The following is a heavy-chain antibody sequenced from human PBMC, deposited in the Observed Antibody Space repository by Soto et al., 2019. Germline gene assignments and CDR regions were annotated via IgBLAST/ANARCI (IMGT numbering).Heavy chain of an antibody. V-gene: IGHV3-30-3*01. D-gene: IGHD6-6*01. Sequence: GGSLRLSCAASGFTFSSYAMHWVRQAPGKGLEWVAVISYDGSNKYYADSVKGRFTISRDNSKNTLYLQMNSLRAEDTAVYYCARGGSIAARPVGFDYWGQGTLVTVSS. J-gene: IGHJ4*02. CDR1: GFTFSSYA. CDR3: ARGGSIAARPVGFDY. CDR2: ISYDGSNK.